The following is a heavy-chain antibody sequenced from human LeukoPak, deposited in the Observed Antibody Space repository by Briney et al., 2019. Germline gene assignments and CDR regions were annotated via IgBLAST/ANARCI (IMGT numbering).Heavy chain of an antibody. CDR3: ARVRRSSNRPDAFDI. D-gene: IGHD6-13*01. V-gene: IGHV4-59*03. Sequence: SETLSPTCTVSGGPIGSYYWSWIRQPPGKGLEWGGYIDYSGSTNDNPSLNSRVTISLDTSKNQFSLKLTSVTPADTAGYYCARVRRSSNRPDAFDIWGQGTMVTVSS. CDR1: GGPIGSYY. J-gene: IGHJ3*02. CDR2: IDYSGST.